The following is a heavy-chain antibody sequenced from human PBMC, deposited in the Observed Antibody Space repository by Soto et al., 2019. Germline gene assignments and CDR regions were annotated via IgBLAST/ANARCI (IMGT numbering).Heavy chain of an antibody. CDR2: IWYDGSNK. V-gene: IGHV3-33*01. CDR3: AREWGDYGDYGDDAFDI. D-gene: IGHD4-17*01. Sequence: QVQLVESGGGVVQPGRSLRLSCAASGFTFSSYGMHWVRQAPGKGLEWVAVIWYDGSNKYYADSVKGRFTISRDNSKNTLYLQMNSLRAEDTAVYYYAREWGDYGDYGDDAFDIWGQGTMVTVSS. CDR1: GFTFSSYG. J-gene: IGHJ3*02.